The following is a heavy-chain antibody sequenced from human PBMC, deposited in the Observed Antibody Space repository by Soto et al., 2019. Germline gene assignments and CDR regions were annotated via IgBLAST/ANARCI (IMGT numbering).Heavy chain of an antibody. Sequence: GGSLRLSCAASGFSFNTHAMNWVRQAPGKGLEWVSGISDGGGFRYYADSAKGRFTISRDNSKNTVYLQMDSLRAEDTAVYYCARDSGYGSGASVNHYLDYWGHGTLVTVSS. CDR3: ARDSGYGSGASVNHYLDY. J-gene: IGHJ4*01. D-gene: IGHD3-10*01. CDR1: GFSFNTHA. CDR2: ISDGGGFR. V-gene: IGHV3-23*01.